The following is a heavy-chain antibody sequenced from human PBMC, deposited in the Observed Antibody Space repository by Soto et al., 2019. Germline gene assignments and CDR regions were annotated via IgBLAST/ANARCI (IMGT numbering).Heavy chain of an antibody. J-gene: IGHJ4*02. V-gene: IGHV4-30-4*01. CDR1: GGSISSGDYY. D-gene: IGHD2-2*01. CDR2: IYYSGST. CDR3: ARGSEVVPAAISY. Sequence: SETLSLTCTVSGGSISSGDYYWSWIRQPPGKGLEWIGYIYYSGSTYYNPSLKSRVTISVDTSKNQFSLKLSSVTAADTAVYYCARGSEVVPAAISYWGQGTLVT.